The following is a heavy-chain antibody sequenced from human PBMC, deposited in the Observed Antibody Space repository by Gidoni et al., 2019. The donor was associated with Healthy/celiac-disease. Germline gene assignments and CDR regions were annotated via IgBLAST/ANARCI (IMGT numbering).Heavy chain of an antibody. CDR2: ISGSGGST. D-gene: IGHD3-16*02. V-gene: IGHV3-23*01. J-gene: IGHJ4*02. Sequence: EVQLLASGGGLVQPGGSLRLSCAASGFPFSSYAMSWVRPAPGKGLEWVSAISGSGGSTYYADSVKGRFTISRDNSKNTLYLQMNSLRAEDTAVYYCAKMITFGGVIVTPGYFDYGGQGTLVTVSS. CDR3: AKMITFGGVIVTPGYFDY. CDR1: GFPFSSYA.